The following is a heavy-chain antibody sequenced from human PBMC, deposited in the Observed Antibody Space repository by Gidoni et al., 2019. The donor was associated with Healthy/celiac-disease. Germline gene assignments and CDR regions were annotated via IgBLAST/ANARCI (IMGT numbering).Heavy chain of an antibody. CDR3: ARNSIAARPDNWFDP. V-gene: IGHV4-4*07. J-gene: IGHJ5*02. CDR1: GGSSSSYY. D-gene: IGHD6-6*01. CDR2: IYTSGST. Sequence: QVQLQESGPGLVKPSETLSLTCTVSGGSSSSYYWSWIRQPAGKGLEWIGRIYTSGSTNYNPSLKSRVTMSVDTSKNQFSLKLSSVTAADTAVYYCARNSIAARPDNWFDPWGQGTLVTVSS.